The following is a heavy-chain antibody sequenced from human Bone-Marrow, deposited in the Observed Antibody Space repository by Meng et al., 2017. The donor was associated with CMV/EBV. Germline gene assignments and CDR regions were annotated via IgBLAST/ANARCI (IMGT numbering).Heavy chain of an antibody. CDR2: IYWNDDK. J-gene: IGHJ5*02. CDR1: SLSMSGVG. V-gene: IGHV2-5*01. CDR3: ANSTDCSSNSCYTDWFDP. D-gene: IGHD2-2*02. Sequence: SLSMSGVGVGWIRQPPGKAMEWLAIIYWNDDKRYSQALKSKITINKDTSKNQEVLTMTNMDPMDTATYYCANSTDCSSNSCYTDWFDPWGQGTLVTVSS.